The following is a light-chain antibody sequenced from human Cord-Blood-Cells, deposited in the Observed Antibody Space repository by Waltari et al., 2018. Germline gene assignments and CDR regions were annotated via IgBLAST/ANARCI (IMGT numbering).Light chain of an antibody. CDR1: SSDVGSYNR. CDR2: EVS. V-gene: IGLV2-18*02. J-gene: IGLJ1*01. Sequence: QSALPQPPSVSGSPGQSVTISCTGTSSDVGSYNRVSWYQQPPGPAPKLMIYEVSNRPSGVPDRFSGAKSGNTASLTISGLQAEDEADYYCSSYTSSSTYVFGTGTKVTVL. CDR3: SSYTSSSTYV.